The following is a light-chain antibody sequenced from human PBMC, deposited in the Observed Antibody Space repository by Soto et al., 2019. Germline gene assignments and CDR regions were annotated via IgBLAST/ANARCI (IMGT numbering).Light chain of an antibody. CDR3: AAWDDSLKGLV. J-gene: IGLJ1*01. V-gene: IGLV1-44*01. CDR2: NND. Sequence: QSVLPQPPSASGTPAQRVTISFSGSGYNIGSNTVNWDQQLPGTAPKLLICNNDQRPSGGPDRFAGSKSGTSASLAISGLQADDEAHYNCAAWDDSLKGLVLGNGTKPTV. CDR1: GYNIGSNT.